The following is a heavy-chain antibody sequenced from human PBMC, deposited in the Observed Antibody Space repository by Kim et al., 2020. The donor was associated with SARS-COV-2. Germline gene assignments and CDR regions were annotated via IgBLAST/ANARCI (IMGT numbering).Heavy chain of an antibody. V-gene: IGHV1-69*13. D-gene: IGHD3-10*01. CDR3: ARDGTQTYYYGSGSYIGSRYYYGMDV. CDR1: GGTFSSYA. CDR2: IIPIFGTA. J-gene: IGHJ6*02. Sequence: SVKVSCKASGGTFSSYAISWVRQAPGQGLEWMGGIIPIFGTANYAQKFQGRVTITADESTSTAYMELSSLRSEDTAVYYCARDGTQTYYYGSGSYIGSRYYYGMDVWGQGTTVTVSS.